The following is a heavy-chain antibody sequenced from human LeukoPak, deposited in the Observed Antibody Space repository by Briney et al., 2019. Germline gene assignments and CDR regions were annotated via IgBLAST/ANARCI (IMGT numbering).Heavy chain of an antibody. CDR1: GFTFSSYG. J-gene: IGHJ2*01. Sequence: AGGSLRLSCAASGFTFSSYGMHWVRQATGKGLEWVSAIGTAGDTYYPGSVKGRFTISRENAKNSLYLQMNSLRAGDTAVYYCARQGAVAGSYWYFDLWGRGTLVTVSS. CDR2: IGTAGDT. CDR3: ARQGAVAGSYWYFDL. D-gene: IGHD6-19*01. V-gene: IGHV3-13*01.